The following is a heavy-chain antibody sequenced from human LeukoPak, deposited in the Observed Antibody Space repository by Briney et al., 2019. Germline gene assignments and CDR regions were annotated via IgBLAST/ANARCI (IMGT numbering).Heavy chain of an antibody. J-gene: IGHJ4*02. CDR2: ISGGGGST. Sequence: GGSLRLSCAAFGFSFNVYAMSWVRQAPGKGLEWVSAISGGGGSTYYADSVKGRFSMSRDNSKNTLYLQVNSLRAEDTAVYYCAKDAQQLVRGDFDSWGQGTLVTVSS. V-gene: IGHV3-23*01. D-gene: IGHD6-6*01. CDR1: GFSFNVYA. CDR3: AKDAQQLVRGDFDS.